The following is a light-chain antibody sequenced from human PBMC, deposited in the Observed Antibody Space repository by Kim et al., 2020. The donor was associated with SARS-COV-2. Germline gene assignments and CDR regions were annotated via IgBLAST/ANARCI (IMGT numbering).Light chain of an antibody. CDR3: ATWDDSLKTV. V-gene: IGLV1-44*01. J-gene: IGLJ3*02. CDR1: ASNIGSNS. Sequence: QSVLTQPPSASGTPGQRVTISCSGTASNIGSNSVTWYQQLPETAPKLLIYDTNQRPSGVPDRFSGSKSGTSASLAITGLRSEDEAHYYCATWDDSLKTVFGGGTKLTVL. CDR2: DTN.